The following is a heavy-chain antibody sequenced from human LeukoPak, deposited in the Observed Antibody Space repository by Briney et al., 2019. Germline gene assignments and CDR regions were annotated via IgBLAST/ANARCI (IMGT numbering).Heavy chain of an antibody. J-gene: IGHJ6*04. V-gene: IGHV7-4-1*02. CDR3: ARSFTFRNRFGELLTTMDV. D-gene: IGHD3-10*01. CDR1: GYTFTTNA. Sequence: ASVKVSCKASGYTFTTNAMNWVRQAPGQGLEWMGCINTNTGNPTYAQGFTGRFVFSLDTSVSTAYLQISSLKAEDTAVYYCARSFTFRNRFGELLTTMDVWGKGTTVTVSS. CDR2: INTNTGNP.